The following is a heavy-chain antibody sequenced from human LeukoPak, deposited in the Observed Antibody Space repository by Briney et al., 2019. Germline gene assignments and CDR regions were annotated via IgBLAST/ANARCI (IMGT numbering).Heavy chain of an antibody. CDR3: ARVAALWFGEFGAFDI. D-gene: IGHD3-10*01. CDR1: GFTFSSYW. V-gene: IGHV3-74*01. Sequence: PGGSLRLSCAASGFTFSSYWMHWVRQAPGKGLVWVSRINSDGSSTSYADSVKGRFTISRDNAKNTLYLQMNSLRAEDTAVYYCARVAALWFGEFGAFDIWGQGTMDTVSS. J-gene: IGHJ3*02. CDR2: INSDGSST.